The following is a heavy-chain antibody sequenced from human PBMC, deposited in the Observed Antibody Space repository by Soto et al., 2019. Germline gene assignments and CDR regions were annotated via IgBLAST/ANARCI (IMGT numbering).Heavy chain of an antibody. J-gene: IGHJ5*02. V-gene: IGHV1-2*02. Sequence: ASVKFSCKASGYTFTGYYMHWVRQAPGQGLEWMGWINPNSGGTNYAQKFQGRVTMTRDTSISTAYMELSRLRSDDTAVYYCARDGDSGSYYGYWFDPWGQGTLVTVSS. CDR1: GYTFTGYY. D-gene: IGHD1-26*01. CDR3: ARDGDSGSYYGYWFDP. CDR2: INPNSGGT.